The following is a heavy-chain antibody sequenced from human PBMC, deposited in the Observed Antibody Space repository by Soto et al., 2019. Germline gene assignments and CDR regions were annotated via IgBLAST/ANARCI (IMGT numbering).Heavy chain of an antibody. V-gene: IGHV3-23*01. CDR1: GFTFNTYS. CDR3: AKELRVEYTIAYFDY. CDR2: ISDSGIRT. D-gene: IGHD3-10*01. Sequence: GGSLRLSCAGSGFTFNTYSISWVRQAPGKGPEWVSAISDSGIRTLYADSVKGRFIISRDNSKNTLYLQMNGLRGEDTALYYCAKELRVEYTIAYFDYGGHGPMVTAPQ. J-gene: IGHJ4*01.